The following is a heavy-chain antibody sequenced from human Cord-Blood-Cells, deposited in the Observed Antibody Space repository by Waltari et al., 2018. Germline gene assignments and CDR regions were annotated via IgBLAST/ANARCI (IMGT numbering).Heavy chain of an antibody. J-gene: IGHJ3*02. Sequence: QVQLQESGPGLVKPSETLSLTCAVSGYSISSGYYWGWIRQPPGKGLEWIGSIYHSGSTYYTPSRKSRVTISVDTSKNQFSLKLSSVTAADTAVYYCARDSHSYYDFWSGYYDAFDIWGQGTMVTVSS. V-gene: IGHV4-38-2*02. CDR2: IYHSGST. D-gene: IGHD3-3*01. CDR3: ARDSHSYYDFWSGYYDAFDI. CDR1: GYSISSGYY.